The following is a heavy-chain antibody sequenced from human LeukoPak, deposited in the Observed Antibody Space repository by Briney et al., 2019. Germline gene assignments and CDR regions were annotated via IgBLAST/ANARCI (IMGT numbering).Heavy chain of an antibody. V-gene: IGHV4-59*12. CDR3: ARQGSSGYYFDY. D-gene: IGHD3-22*01. CDR2: IYHSGST. CDR1: GGSISDYY. J-gene: IGHJ4*02. Sequence: SETLSLTCTVSGGSISDYYWSWIRQPPGKGLEWIGEIYHSGSTNYNPSLKSRVTISVDKSKNQFSLKLNSVTAADTAVYYCARQGSSGYYFDYWGQGTLVTVSS.